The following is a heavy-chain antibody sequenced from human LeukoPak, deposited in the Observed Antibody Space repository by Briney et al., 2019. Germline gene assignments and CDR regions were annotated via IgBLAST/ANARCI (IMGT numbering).Heavy chain of an antibody. J-gene: IGHJ4*02. Sequence: ASVKVSCKASGYTFTSYYMHWVRQAPGQGLEWMGIINPSGGSTSYAQKFQGRVNMTRDTSTSTVYMELSSLRSEDTAVYYCAREVSGLWFGEYYYFDYWGQGTLVTVSS. CDR3: AREVSGLWFGEYYYFDY. V-gene: IGHV1-46*01. D-gene: IGHD3-10*01. CDR1: GYTFTSYY. CDR2: INPSGGST.